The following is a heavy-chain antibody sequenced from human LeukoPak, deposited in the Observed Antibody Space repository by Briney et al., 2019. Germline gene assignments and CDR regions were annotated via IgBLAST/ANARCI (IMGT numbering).Heavy chain of an antibody. Sequence: SVKVSCKASGGTFSSYAISWVRQAPGQGLEWMGGVIPIFGTANYAQTFQGRVTITADESTSTAYMELSSLRSEDTAVYYCARDCTNGVCYDYWGQGTLVTVSS. CDR1: GGTFSSYA. CDR2: VIPIFGTA. CDR3: ARDCTNGVCYDY. D-gene: IGHD2-8*01. V-gene: IGHV1-69*13. J-gene: IGHJ4*02.